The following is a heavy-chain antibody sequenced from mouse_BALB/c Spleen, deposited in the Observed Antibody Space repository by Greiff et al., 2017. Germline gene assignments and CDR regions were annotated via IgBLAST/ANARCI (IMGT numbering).Heavy chain of an antibody. J-gene: IGHJ4*01. D-gene: IGHD1-2*01. CDR3: ARFITTASRSYYAMDY. Sequence: EVKVVESGGGLVKPGGSLKLSCAASGFTFSSYAMSWVRQTPEKRLEWVASISSGGSTYYPDSVKGRFTISRDNARNILYLQMSSLRSEDTAMYYCARFITTASRSYYAMDYWGQGTSVTVSS. CDR1: GFTFSSYA. V-gene: IGHV5-6-5*01. CDR2: ISSGGST.